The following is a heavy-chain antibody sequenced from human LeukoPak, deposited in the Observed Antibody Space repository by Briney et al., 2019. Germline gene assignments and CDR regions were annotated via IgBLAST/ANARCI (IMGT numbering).Heavy chain of an antibody. D-gene: IGHD6-13*01. Sequence: PGGSLSLPCAASGFTFSSYWMHWVRQAPGKGLEWVSRINSDGSRISYAAYVKGRFTIYSDNAKNTLYLQVNSLRADDTAVYYCARDRGAHPGISPYYGMDVWGQGTTVTVSS. CDR3: ARDRGAHPGISPYYGMDV. CDR1: GFTFSSYW. J-gene: IGHJ6*02. V-gene: IGHV3-74*01. CDR2: INSDGSRI.